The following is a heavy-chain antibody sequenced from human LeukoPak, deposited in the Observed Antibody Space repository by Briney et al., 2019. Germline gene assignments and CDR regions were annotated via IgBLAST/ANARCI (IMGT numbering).Heavy chain of an antibody. CDR2: INAGNGNT. D-gene: IGHD3-10*01. Sequence: ASVKVSCKASGYTFTSYAMHWVRQAPGQRLEWMGWINAGNGNTKYSQKFQGRVTITRDTSASTAYMELSSLRSEDTAVYYCARGSGPIWFGELFDRPYYFDYWGQGTLVTXPS. V-gene: IGHV1-3*01. CDR1: GYTFTSYA. CDR3: ARGSGPIWFGELFDRPYYFDY. J-gene: IGHJ4*02.